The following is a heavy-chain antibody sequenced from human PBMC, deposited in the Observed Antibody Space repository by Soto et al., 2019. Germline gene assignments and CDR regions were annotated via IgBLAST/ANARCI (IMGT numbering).Heavy chain of an antibody. CDR3: AKGGDLSYGMDV. CDR1: GFTFSSYG. V-gene: IGHV3-30*18. J-gene: IGHJ6*02. D-gene: IGHD4-17*01. CDR2: ISYDGSNK. Sequence: QVQLVESGGGVVQPGRSLRLSCAASGFTFSSYGMHWVRQAPGKRLEWVAVISYDGSNKYYADSVKGRFTISRDNSKNTLYLQMNSLRADDTAVYYCAKGGDLSYGMDVWGQGTTVTVS.